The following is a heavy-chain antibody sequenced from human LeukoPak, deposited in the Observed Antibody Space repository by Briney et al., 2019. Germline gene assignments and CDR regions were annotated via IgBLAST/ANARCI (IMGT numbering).Heavy chain of an antibody. CDR1: GYSFTSFW. Sequence: GEPLKISCKGSGYSFTSFWIGWVRQMPGKGLEWMGTIYPGDSDTRYSPSFQGQVTISADKFRTTAYLQWSGLRAADSAMYYCARLLGGTYYYFDFWGQGTLVTVSS. CDR2: IYPGDSDT. D-gene: IGHD1-7*01. CDR3: ARLLGGTYYYFDF. J-gene: IGHJ4*02. V-gene: IGHV5-51*01.